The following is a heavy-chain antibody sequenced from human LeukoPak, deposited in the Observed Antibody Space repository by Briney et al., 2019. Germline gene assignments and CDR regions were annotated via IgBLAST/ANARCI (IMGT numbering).Heavy chain of an antibody. CDR2: IYYSGST. CDR3: ARERDSGSYCSFDY. CDR1: GGSVSSGSYY. D-gene: IGHD1-26*01. V-gene: IGHV4-61*01. J-gene: IGHJ4*02. Sequence: RPSENASPTCTVSGGSVSSGSYYWSWIRQPPGKGLEWIGYIYYSGSTNYNPSLKSRVTISVDTSKNQFSLKLSSVTAADTAVYYCARERDSGSYCSFDYWGQGTLVPLSS.